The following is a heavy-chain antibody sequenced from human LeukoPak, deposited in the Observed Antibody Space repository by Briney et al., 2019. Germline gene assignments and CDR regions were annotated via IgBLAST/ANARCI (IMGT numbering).Heavy chain of an antibody. J-gene: IGHJ5*02. CDR3: GGGAPEYGDYNWFDP. V-gene: IGHV1-46*01. CDR2: INPSGGST. Sequence: GASVKVSCKASGYTFTSYYMHWVRQAPGQGLEWMGIINPSGGSTSYAQKFQGRVNMTRETSTSTVYMELSSLRSEDTAGYYCGGGAPEYGDYNWFDPWGQGTLVTVP. D-gene: IGHD4-17*01. CDR1: GYTFTSYY.